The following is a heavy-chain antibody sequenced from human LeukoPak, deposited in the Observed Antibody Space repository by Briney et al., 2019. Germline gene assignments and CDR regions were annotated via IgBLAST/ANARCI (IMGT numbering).Heavy chain of an antibody. CDR1: GFTFSSYS. D-gene: IGHD6-13*01. J-gene: IGHJ3*02. CDR3: ARGYVAAAGIAAFDI. V-gene: IGHV3-21*01. Sequence: GGSLRLSCAASGFTFSSYSMNWVRQAPGKGLEWVSSISSSSGYIYYADSVKGRFTISRDNAKNSLYLQMNSLRAEDTAVYYCARGYVAAAGIAAFDIWGQGTMVTVSS. CDR2: ISSSSGYI.